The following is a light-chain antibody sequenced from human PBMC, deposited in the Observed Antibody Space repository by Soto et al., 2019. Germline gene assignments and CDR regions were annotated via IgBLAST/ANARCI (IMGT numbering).Light chain of an antibody. Sequence: IQMTQSPSSLSASVGDRVTITCRAGQTISTYLNWYQQKPGKAPQLLIYAASSLQSGVPSRFSGSGSGTDFTLTISSLQPDDFVTYFCQQSYSSPRTFGQGTKVEVK. CDR2: AAS. CDR1: QTISTY. CDR3: QQSYSSPRT. V-gene: IGKV1-39*01. J-gene: IGKJ1*01.